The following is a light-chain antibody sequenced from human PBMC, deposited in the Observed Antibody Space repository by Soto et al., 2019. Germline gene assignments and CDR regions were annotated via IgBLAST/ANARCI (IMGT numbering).Light chain of an antibody. CDR2: DAS. V-gene: IGKV3-15*01. CDR3: QQYNFWPPLT. J-gene: IGKJ4*01. CDR1: QSVNSN. Sequence: EIVMTQSPATLSVSPGERATLSCRASQSVNSNLAWYRQKPGQAPRLLISDASTRATGVPARFSGSGSGTDFTLPISRLQSEDSGIYYWQQYNFWPPLTFGGGTKVEIK.